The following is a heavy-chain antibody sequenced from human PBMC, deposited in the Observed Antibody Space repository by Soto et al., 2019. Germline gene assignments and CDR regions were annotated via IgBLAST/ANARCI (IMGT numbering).Heavy chain of an antibody. Sequence: GGSLRLSCAASGFTFSNAWMSWVRQAPGKGLEWVSVIYSGGSTYYADSVKGRFTISRDNSKNTLYLQMNSLRAEDTAVYYCASLYDSSGYYYFYGMDVWGQGTTVTVSS. D-gene: IGHD3-22*01. CDR3: ASLYDSSGYYYFYGMDV. V-gene: IGHV3-53*01. CDR1: GFTFSNAW. J-gene: IGHJ6*02. CDR2: IYSGGST.